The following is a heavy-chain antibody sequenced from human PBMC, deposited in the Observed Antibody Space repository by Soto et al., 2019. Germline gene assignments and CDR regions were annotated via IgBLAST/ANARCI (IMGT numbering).Heavy chain of an antibody. CDR1: GFTFSSNG. V-gene: IGHV3-23*01. D-gene: IGHD1-26*01. Sequence: EVQVLESGGGLVQPGGSLRLSCAASGFTFSSNGMNWVRQAPGKGLEWVSGIRSDGDSTYNADSVKGRFTVSRDTSKNTVYLQMNRLRVEDTAIYYCAKGKGVGATPDGANCWGQEPLVTVSS. J-gene: IGHJ4*02. CDR3: AKGKGVGATPDGANC. CDR2: IRSDGDST.